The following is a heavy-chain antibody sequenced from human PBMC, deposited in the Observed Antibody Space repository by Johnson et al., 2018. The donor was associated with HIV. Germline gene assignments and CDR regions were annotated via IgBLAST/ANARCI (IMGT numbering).Heavy chain of an antibody. V-gene: IGHV3-9*01. J-gene: IGHJ3*01. CDR1: GFTFDDYA. CDR3: AKVSSSSTWAHDPFDV. Sequence: VQLVESGGGLVQPGRSLRLSCAASGFTFDDYAMHWVRQAPGKGLEWVSGISWNSGSIGYADSVKGRFTLSRDNAKNSLYLQMNSLRVEDTALYYCAKVSSSSTWAHDPFDVWGQGTMVTVSS. D-gene: IGHD6-6*01. CDR2: ISWNSGSI.